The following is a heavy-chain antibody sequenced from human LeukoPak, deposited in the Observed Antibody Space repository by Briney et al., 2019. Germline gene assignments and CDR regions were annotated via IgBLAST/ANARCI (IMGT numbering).Heavy chain of an antibody. V-gene: IGHV4-4*08. Sequence: PSETLSLTCTVSGGSISGYYWSWVRQSPEKGLESIGFIYSTGSTSYNPSLKSRVTISIDTSKNQFSLKLTSVTAADTAVYYCARDGWFAESRYIDLWGRGTLVTVSS. J-gene: IGHJ2*01. CDR2: IYSTGST. CDR1: GGSISGYY. CDR3: ARDGWFAESRYIDL. D-gene: IGHD3-10*01.